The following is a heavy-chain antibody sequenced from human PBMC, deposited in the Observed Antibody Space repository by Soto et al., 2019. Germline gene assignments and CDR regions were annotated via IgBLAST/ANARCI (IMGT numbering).Heavy chain of an antibody. D-gene: IGHD3-16*01. V-gene: IGHV1-18*01. Sequence: QVQLVQSGAEVKKPGASVKVSCKASGYTFTNFGISWVRQAPGQGLEWMGWNSAYNGNTNYAQNFQGRVIMTSDTSTSTAYMKLRTLRSDDTAVYYCARGGTPIDYCGQGTLVTVSS. CDR1: GYTFTNFG. J-gene: IGHJ4*02. CDR2: NSAYNGNT. CDR3: ARGGTPIDY.